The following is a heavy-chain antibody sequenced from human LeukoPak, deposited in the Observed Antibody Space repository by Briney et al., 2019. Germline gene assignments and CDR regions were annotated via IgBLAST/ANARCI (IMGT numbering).Heavy chain of an antibody. D-gene: IGHD3-22*01. CDR1: GFTFSSYA. CDR3: AKHAYYYDSSGETPFDY. J-gene: IGHJ4*02. CDR2: ISGSASST. V-gene: IGHV3-23*01. Sequence: GGSLRLSCAASGFTFSSYAMNWVRQAPGKGLEWVSAISGSASSTYYADSVKGRFTISRDNSKNTLYLQMNSLRAEDTAVYYCAKHAYYYDSSGETPFDYWGQGTLVTVSS.